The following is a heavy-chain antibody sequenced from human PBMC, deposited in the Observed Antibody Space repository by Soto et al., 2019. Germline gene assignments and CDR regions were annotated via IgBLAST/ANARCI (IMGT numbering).Heavy chain of an antibody. CDR2: IDTSGTKI. CDR1: GYTFSDYY. V-gene: IGHV3-11*01. Sequence: PGGSLRLSCTASGYTFSDYYMSWIRQAPGKGLEWISYIDTSGTKIYYADSVKGRFTITRHNAKNSLYLEMNSLRDEDTAVYYCASHYDMWSGYLSPVDYWGQGTLVTVSS. CDR3: ASHYDMWSGYLSPVDY. D-gene: IGHD3-3*01. J-gene: IGHJ4*02.